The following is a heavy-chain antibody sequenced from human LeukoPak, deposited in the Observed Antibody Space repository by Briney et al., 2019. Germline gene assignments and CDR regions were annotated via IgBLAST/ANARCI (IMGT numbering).Heavy chain of an antibody. CDR3: ARDFVDGYCSGGSCHNWFDP. CDR1: GGTFSGYA. CDR2: IIPIFGTA. D-gene: IGHD2-15*01. V-gene: IGHV1-69*01. J-gene: IGHJ5*02. Sequence: SCKAFGGTFSGYAISWVRQAPGQGLEWMGGIIPIFGTANYTQKFQGRVTITADESTSTAYMELSSLRSDDTAVYYCARDFVDGYCSGGSCHNWFDPWGQETLVTVSS.